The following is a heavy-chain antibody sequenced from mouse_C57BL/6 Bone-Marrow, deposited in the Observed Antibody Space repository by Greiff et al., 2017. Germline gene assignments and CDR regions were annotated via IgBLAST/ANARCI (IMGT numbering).Heavy chain of an antibody. J-gene: IGHJ4*01. V-gene: IGHV1-11*01. CDR2: INPVSGGT. CDR1: GYTFTGHI. D-gene: IGHD1-1*01. Sequence: VQLQQPWAELLSPGASVTLSCKASGYTFTGHIMNWVKQRPGQGLEWIGRINPVSGGTNYNQKFMGKATFSVDRSSSTVYMELNSLTSEDPAVYYCGRGRSVKVNWGKGNSVTVAS. CDR3: GRGRSVKVN.